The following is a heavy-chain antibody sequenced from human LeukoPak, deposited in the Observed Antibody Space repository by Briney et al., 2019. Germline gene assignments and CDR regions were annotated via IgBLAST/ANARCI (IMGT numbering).Heavy chain of an antibody. D-gene: IGHD6-13*01. Sequence: GRSLRLSCAASGFTFSSYGMHWVRQAPGKGLEWVAVIRYDGSNKYYADSVKGRFTISRDNSKNTLYLQMNSLRAEDTAVYYCARDYSGSWYYFDYWGQGTLVTVSS. CDR1: GFTFSSYG. CDR2: IRYDGSNK. CDR3: ARDYSGSWYYFDY. V-gene: IGHV3-33*01. J-gene: IGHJ4*02.